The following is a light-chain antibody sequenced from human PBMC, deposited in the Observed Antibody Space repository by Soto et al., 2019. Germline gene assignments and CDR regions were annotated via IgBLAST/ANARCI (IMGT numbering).Light chain of an antibody. Sequence: EIVLTQSPATLSVSPEERATLSCRASQSMNTLLAWYQQKPGQAPRLLIYRASTRVTAIPDRFSGSGSGTEFTLTISSLQSEDFAVYYCQQYNNGWTCGQGT. J-gene: IGKJ1*01. CDR1: QSMNTL. V-gene: IGKV3-15*01. CDR2: RAS. CDR3: QQYNNGWT.